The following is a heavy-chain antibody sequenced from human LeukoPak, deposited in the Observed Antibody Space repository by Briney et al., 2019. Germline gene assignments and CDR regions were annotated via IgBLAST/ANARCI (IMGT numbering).Heavy chain of an antibody. J-gene: IGHJ6*02. Sequence: GGSLRLSCAASGFTFRSHSMSWVRQGPGKGPECVSYISSTSGTIYYADSVKGRFTISRDNAKNSLYLQMNSLREEDTAVYYCARDYYGMDVWGQGAADRVSS. CDR2: ISSTSGTI. CDR1: GFTFRSHS. CDR3: ARDYYGMDV. V-gene: IGHV3-48*02.